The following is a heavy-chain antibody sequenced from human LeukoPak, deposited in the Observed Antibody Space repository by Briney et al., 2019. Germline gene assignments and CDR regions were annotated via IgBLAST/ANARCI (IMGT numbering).Heavy chain of an antibody. Sequence: ASVKVSRKASGYTLTSYDINWVRQATGQGLEWKGWMNPNSGNTGYAQKFQGRVTMTRNTSISTAYMELSSLRSEDTAVYYCARGGGYSGYDTVPDYWGQGTLVTVSS. CDR3: ARGGGYSGYDTVPDY. CDR2: MNPNSGNT. V-gene: IGHV1-8*01. CDR1: GYTLTSYD. J-gene: IGHJ4*02. D-gene: IGHD5-12*01.